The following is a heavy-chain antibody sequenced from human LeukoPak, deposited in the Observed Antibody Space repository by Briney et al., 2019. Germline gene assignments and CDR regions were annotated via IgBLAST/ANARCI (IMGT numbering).Heavy chain of an antibody. V-gene: IGHV1-69*01. Sequence: ASVKVSCKASGGTFSSYAISWVRQAPGQGLEWMGGIIPIFGTANYAQKFQGRVTITADESTSTAYMELSSLRSEDTAVYYCARIQGAYGSGSLRGGPHDPWGLGTLVTVSS. CDR1: GGTFSSYA. D-gene: IGHD3-10*01. CDR2: IIPIFGTA. CDR3: ARIQGAYGSGSLRGGPHDP. J-gene: IGHJ5*02.